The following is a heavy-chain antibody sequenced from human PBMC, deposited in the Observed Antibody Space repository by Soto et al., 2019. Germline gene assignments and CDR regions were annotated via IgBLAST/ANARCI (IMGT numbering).Heavy chain of an antibody. CDR1: GFTVSSNY. CDR3: ARDPSRRSSLGWFDP. Sequence: GGSLRLSCAASGFTVSSNYMSWVRQAPGKGLEWVSVIYSGESKLYADSVKGRFTISRDNFKNTLYLQMNSPRAEDTAVYYCARDPSRRSSLGWFDPGGQGALVTVSS. J-gene: IGHJ5*02. V-gene: IGHV3-53*01. CDR2: IYSGESK. D-gene: IGHD6-6*01.